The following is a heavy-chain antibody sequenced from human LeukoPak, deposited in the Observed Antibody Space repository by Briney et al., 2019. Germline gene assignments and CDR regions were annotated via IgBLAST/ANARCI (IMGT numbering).Heavy chain of an antibody. D-gene: IGHD6-13*01. CDR2: VDPEDGET. J-gene: IGHJ4*02. CDR1: GYTLTVLS. Sequence: ASVTVSCKVSGYTLTVLSMPWGRHAPGTGQEWRGGVDPEDGETIYAQKFQGRVTMTEDTSTDPAYLELSSLRSEDTAMYYCATEAGYSDSWPQVWGQGTLVTVSS. CDR3: ATEAGYSDSWPQV. V-gene: IGHV1-24*01.